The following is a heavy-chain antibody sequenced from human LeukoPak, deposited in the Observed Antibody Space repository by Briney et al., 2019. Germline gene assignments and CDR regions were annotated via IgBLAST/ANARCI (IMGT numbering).Heavy chain of an antibody. D-gene: IGHD2-2*01. CDR1: GGTFSSYA. V-gene: IGHV1-69*06. CDR2: IIPIFGTA. J-gene: IGHJ6*04. CDR3: ARVVVPAANHFYYYGMDV. Sequence: SVKVSCKASGGTFSSYAISWVRQASGQGLEWMGGIIPIFGTANYAQKFQGRVTITADKSTSTAYMELSSLRPEDTAVYYCARVVVPAANHFYYYGMDVWGKGTTVTVSS.